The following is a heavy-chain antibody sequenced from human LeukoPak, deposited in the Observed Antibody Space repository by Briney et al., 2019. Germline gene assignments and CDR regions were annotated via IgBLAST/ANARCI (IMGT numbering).Heavy chain of an antibody. J-gene: IGHJ4*02. D-gene: IGHD6-13*01. CDR2: IRYDGSNK. CDR1: GFTVSSNY. CDR3: ARGAAADRG. Sequence: GGSLRLSCAASGFTVSSNYMSWARQAPGKGLEWVAFIRYDGSNKYYADSVKGRFTISRDNSKNTLYLQMNSLRPDDTAVYYCARGAAADRGWGQGTLVTVSS. V-gene: IGHV3-30*02.